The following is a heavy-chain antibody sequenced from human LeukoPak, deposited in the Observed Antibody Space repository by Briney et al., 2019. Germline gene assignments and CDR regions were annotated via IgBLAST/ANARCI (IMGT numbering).Heavy chain of an antibody. J-gene: IGHJ3*02. CDR2: ISSRSSNK. Sequence: GESLRLSCAASGFTFSNHYMSWIRQAPGKGLVWVSYISSRSSNKYYADSVKGRFTISRDNAKNSLYLQMDSLRVEDTAVYYCAREGWDLNALDIWGQGTMVTVSP. D-gene: IGHD1-26*01. CDR3: AREGWDLNALDI. CDR1: GFTFSNHY. V-gene: IGHV3-11*04.